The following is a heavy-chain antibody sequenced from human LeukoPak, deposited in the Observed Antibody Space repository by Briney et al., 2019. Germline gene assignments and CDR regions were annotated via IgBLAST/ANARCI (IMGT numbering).Heavy chain of an antibody. CDR2: INPNSGGT. V-gene: IGHV1-2*02. CDR3: ATIRFYSSSYFDY. Sequence: GASVKVSCKASGYTFTGYYMHWVRQAPGQGLEWMGWINPNSGGTNYAQQFQGTVTMTRDTSISTAHLELSRLRSDDQAVYYCATIRFYSSSYFDYWGQGTLVTVSS. D-gene: IGHD6-13*01. CDR1: GYTFTGYY. J-gene: IGHJ4*02.